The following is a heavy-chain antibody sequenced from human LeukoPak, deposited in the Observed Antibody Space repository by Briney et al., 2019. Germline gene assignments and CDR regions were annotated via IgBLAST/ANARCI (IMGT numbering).Heavy chain of an antibody. D-gene: IGHD3-22*01. CDR2: IYTSGST. CDR3: QASSGYYPDFDY. J-gene: IGHJ4*02. CDR1: GGSISSGSYY. Sequence: SETLSLTCTVSGGSISSGSYYWNWIRQPAGRGLEWIGRIYTSGSTNYNPSLKSRVTISVDTSKNQFSLKLSSVTAADTAVYYCQASSGYYPDFDYWGQGTLVTVSS. V-gene: IGHV4-61*02.